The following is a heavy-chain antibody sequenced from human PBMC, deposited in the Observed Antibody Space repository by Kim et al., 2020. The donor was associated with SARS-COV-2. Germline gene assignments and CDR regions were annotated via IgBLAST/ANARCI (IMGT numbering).Heavy chain of an antibody. V-gene: IGHV4-59*08. CDR2: IYYSGST. CDR1: GGSISSYY. J-gene: IGHJ4*02. D-gene: IGHD4-17*01. CDR3: ARHDYGDYFEGGNRYYFDY. Sequence: SETLSLTCTVSGGSISSYYWSWIRQPPGKGLEWIGYIYYSGSTNYNPSLKSRVTISVDTSKNQFSLKLSSVTAADTAVYYCARHDYGDYFEGGNRYYFDYWGQGTLVTVSS.